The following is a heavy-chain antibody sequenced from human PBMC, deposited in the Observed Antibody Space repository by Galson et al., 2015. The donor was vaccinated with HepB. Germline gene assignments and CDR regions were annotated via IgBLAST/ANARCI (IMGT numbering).Heavy chain of an antibody. CDR1: GGSISSGDYY. D-gene: IGHD5-24*01. Sequence: TLSLTCTVSGGSISSGDYYWSWIRQHPGKGLEWIGYIFHSGSTYYNPSLKSRVYMSIDTSKNQFSLKLSSVTAADTAVYYCARGGSEMATISLDPWGRGTPVTVSS. CDR2: IFHSGST. CDR3: ARGGSEMATISLDP. J-gene: IGHJ5*02. V-gene: IGHV4-31*03.